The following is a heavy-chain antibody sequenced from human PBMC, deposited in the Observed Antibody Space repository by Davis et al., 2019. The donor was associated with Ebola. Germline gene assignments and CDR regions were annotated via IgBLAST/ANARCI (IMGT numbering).Heavy chain of an antibody. D-gene: IGHD2-15*01. CDR1: GFTFSSYS. Sequence: GESLKISCAASGFTFSSYSMNWVRQAPGKGLAWVSYISSSSSTIYYADSVKGRFTISRDNAKNSLYLQMNSLRDEDTAVYYCARDYPGGPGVGYYYGMDVWGQGTTVTVSS. CDR2: ISSSSSTI. J-gene: IGHJ6*02. CDR3: ARDYPGGPGVGYYYGMDV. V-gene: IGHV3-48*02.